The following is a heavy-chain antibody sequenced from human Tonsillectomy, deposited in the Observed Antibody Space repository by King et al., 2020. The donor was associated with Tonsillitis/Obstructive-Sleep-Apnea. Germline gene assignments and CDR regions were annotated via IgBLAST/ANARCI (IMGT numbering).Heavy chain of an antibody. CDR3: TTDEPHKSYDILTGYYGYYYYGMDV. Sequence: VQLVESGGGLVKPGGSLRLYCAASGFTFSNAWMKWVRQAPGKGLEWVGRIKSKTDGGTTDYAAPVKGRFTISRDDSKNTLYLQMNSLKTEDTAVYYCTTDEPHKSYDILTGYYGYYYYGMDVWGQGTTVTVSS. CDR2: IKSKTDGGTT. CDR1: GFTFSNAW. D-gene: IGHD3-9*01. J-gene: IGHJ6*02. V-gene: IGHV3-15*07.